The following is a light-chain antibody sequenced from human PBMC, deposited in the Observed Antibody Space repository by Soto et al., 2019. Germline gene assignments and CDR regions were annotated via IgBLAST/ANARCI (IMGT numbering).Light chain of an antibody. CDR1: QGIGDE. V-gene: IGKV1-6*01. J-gene: IGKJ1*01. CDR2: GAS. CDR3: LQDYDFPRT. Sequence: AIQMTQSPSSLSASVGDRVTITCRASQGIGDELGWYQQKPGKAPKLLIYGASTLQSGVPSRFSGRGSGTDFTLTISSLQPEDFATYYCLQDYDFPRTFGQGTKVDMK.